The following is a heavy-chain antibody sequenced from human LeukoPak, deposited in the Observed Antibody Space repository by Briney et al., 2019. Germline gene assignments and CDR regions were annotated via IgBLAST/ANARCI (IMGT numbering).Heavy chain of an antibody. CDR3: ARRPYDMDV. CDR2: VATVDDT. J-gene: IGHJ6*04. Sequence: GGSLRLSCAASGFIFSTSDMHWVRQGTRKGLEWVSVVATVDDTYYPGSVKGRFTISRENAKNSLYLQMNSLRAGDTAVFCMARRPYDMDVWGKETTVTVSS. D-gene: IGHD2-8*01. CDR1: GFIFSTSD. V-gene: IGHV3-13*01.